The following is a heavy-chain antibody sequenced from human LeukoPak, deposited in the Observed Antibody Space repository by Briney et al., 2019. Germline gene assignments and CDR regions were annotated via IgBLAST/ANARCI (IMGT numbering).Heavy chain of an antibody. J-gene: IGHJ4*02. CDR1: GCSISSYY. V-gene: IGHV4-59*01. Sequence: PSETLSLTCTVSGCSISSYYWSWIRQPPGKGLEWIGYIYYSGSTNYNPSRKSRVNISVDTSKKQFSLKLSSVTAADTAVYYCARGIMITLGVYYFDYWGQGTLVSVSS. CDR3: ARGIMITLGVYYFDY. D-gene: IGHD3-16*01. CDR2: IYYSGST.